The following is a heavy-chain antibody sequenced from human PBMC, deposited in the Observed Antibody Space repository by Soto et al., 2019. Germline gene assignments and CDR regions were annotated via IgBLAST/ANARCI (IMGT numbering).Heavy chain of an antibody. D-gene: IGHD2-15*01. CDR3: ARDSGCSGGSCSTDY. CDR1: GGSVSSGSYY. CDR2: IYYSGST. J-gene: IGHJ4*02. Sequence: LSLTCTVSGGSVSSGSYYWSWIRQPPGKGLEWIGYIYYSGSTNYNPSLKSRVTISVDTSKNQFSLKLSSVTAADTAVYYCARDSGCSGGSCSTDYWGQGTLVTV. V-gene: IGHV4-61*01.